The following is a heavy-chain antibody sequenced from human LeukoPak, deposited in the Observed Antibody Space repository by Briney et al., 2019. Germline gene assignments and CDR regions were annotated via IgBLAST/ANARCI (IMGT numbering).Heavy chain of an antibody. CDR1: GFTFSSYS. J-gene: IGHJ3*02. CDR2: ISSSSSDI. V-gene: IGHV3-21*01. CDR3: ARPVWFGDLYDFDI. Sequence: PGGSLRLSCAASGFTFSSYSMNWVRQAPGKGLEWVSSISSSSSDIYYADSVKGRFTISRDNAKNSLYLQMNSLRAEDTAVYYCARPVWFGDLYDFDIWGQGTMVTVSS. D-gene: IGHD3-10*01.